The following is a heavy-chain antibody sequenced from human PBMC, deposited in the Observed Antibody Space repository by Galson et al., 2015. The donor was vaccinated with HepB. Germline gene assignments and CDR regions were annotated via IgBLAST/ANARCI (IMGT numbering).Heavy chain of an antibody. V-gene: IGHV3-30*02. Sequence: SLRLSCAASGFTFSNYGMHWVRQGPGKGLEWVAFIRYDGSDKYYADSVKGRFTISEDNSKNTLYLQMNSLRTEDTALYYCAKGSAFSFDYWGQGAPVTVSS. J-gene: IGHJ4*02. CDR3: AKGSAFSFDY. CDR1: GFTFSNYG. CDR2: IRYDGSDK. D-gene: IGHD2-15*01.